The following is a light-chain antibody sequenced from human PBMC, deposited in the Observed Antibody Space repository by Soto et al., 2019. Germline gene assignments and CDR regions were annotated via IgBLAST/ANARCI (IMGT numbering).Light chain of an antibody. Sequence: DIQMTQSPSTLYASVGDRVTITCRARQSISSWLAWYQQKPGKAPKLLIYDASSLESGVPSRFSGGGSDTEFTLTITNLQPDDFATYHCQQYNRYSLTFGGGTKVEIK. J-gene: IGKJ4*01. CDR1: QSISSW. CDR2: DAS. V-gene: IGKV1-5*01. CDR3: QQYNRYSLT.